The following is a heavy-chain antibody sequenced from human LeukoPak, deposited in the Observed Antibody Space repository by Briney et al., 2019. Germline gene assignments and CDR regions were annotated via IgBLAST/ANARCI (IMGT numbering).Heavy chain of an antibody. CDR2: ISSSSSYI. CDR1: GFTFSSYS. D-gene: IGHD2-15*01. Sequence: RGSLRLSCAASGFTFSSYSMTWVRQAPGKGLEWVSSISSSSSYIYYADSVKGRFTISRDNAKNSLYLQMNSLRAEDTAVYYCARGGILYYYYGMDVWGQGTTVTVSS. V-gene: IGHV3-21*01. J-gene: IGHJ6*02. CDR3: ARGGILYYYYGMDV.